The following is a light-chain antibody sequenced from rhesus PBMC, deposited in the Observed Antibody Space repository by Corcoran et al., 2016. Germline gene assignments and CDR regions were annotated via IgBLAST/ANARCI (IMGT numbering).Light chain of an antibody. J-gene: IGKJ4*01. CDR3: QQCTHWPLT. V-gene: IGKV3-24*04. CDR2: DAS. CDR1: QSVYSS. Sequence: ETVLTQSPATLSLSPGERATPSCRASQSVYSSLAWYQQKPGQPPRLLIYDASSRACGIPHRFSGSGSGTDFTLTISSLEPEDVGIYYCQQCTHWPLTFGGGAKVELE.